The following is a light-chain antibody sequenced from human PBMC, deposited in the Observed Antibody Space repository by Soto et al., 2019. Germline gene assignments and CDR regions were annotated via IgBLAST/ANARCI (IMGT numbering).Light chain of an antibody. CDR2: EGS. CDR1: SSDVGSYNL. Sequence: QSALTQPASVSGSPGQSITISCTGTSSDVGSYNLVSWYQQHPGKAPKLMIYEGSKRPSGVSNRFSGSKSGNTASLTISGLHAEDEADYYCCSYAGSSSYVFGTWTKLTVL. V-gene: IGLV2-23*01. CDR3: CSYAGSSSYV. J-gene: IGLJ1*01.